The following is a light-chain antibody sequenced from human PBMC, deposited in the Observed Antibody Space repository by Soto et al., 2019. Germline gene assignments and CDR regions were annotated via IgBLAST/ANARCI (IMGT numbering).Light chain of an antibody. CDR3: QKHKSYSWT. Sequence: DSQMTQSPSTLSASVGDRVTIACRASQSISSWLAWYQQKPGKAPKLLIYDASSLESGVPSRFSGSGSGTEFTLTISSLQPDDFATYYCQKHKSYSWTFGQGNKVDIK. J-gene: IGKJ1*01. CDR2: DAS. CDR1: QSISSW. V-gene: IGKV1-5*01.